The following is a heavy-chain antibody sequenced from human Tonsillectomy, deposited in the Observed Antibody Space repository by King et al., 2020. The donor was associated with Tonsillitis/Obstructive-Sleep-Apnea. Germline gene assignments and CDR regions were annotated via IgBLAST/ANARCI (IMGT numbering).Heavy chain of an antibody. CDR3: AREGEALDY. D-gene: IGHD3-10*01. CDR1: GITFSNYA. Sequence: VQLVESGGGVVQPGRSLRLSCAASGITFSNYAMHWVRQAPGKGLEWVAVISYDGSDKYYADTVKGRFTISRDNSKNTMYLQMNSLRAEDTAVYYCAREGEALDYWGQGNLVTVSS. J-gene: IGHJ4*02. V-gene: IGHV3-30*01. CDR2: ISYDGSDK.